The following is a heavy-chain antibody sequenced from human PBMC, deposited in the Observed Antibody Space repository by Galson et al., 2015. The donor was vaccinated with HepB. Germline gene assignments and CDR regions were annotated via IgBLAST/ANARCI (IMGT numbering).Heavy chain of an antibody. V-gene: IGHV3-23*01. CDR2: ISGSGGSI. D-gene: IGHD4-17*01. Sequence: SLRLSCAASGFTFSSYAMSWVRQAPGKGLEWVSAISGSGGSIYYADSVKGRFTISRDNSKNTLYLQMNSLRAEDTAVYYCAKDSTYYGDYDYFDYWGQGTLVTVSS. CDR1: GFTFSSYA. J-gene: IGHJ4*02. CDR3: AKDSTYYGDYDYFDY.